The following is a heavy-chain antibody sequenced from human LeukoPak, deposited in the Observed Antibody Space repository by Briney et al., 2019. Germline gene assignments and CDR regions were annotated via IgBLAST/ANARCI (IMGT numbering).Heavy chain of an antibody. CDR2: MNPNSGNT. CDR3: ARLRAFGESYYFDY. Sequence: GASVKVSCKASGYTFTSYDINWVRQATGQGLEWMGWMNPNSGNTGYAQKFQGRVTITRNTSISTAYMELSSLRSEDTAVYYCARLRAFGESYYFDYWGQGTLVTVSS. D-gene: IGHD3-10*01. V-gene: IGHV1-8*03. CDR1: GYTFTSYD. J-gene: IGHJ4*02.